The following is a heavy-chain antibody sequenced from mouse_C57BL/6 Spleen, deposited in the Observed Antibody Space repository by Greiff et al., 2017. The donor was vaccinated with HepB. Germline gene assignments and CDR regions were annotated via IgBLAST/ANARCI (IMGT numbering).Heavy chain of an antibody. J-gene: IGHJ1*03. CDR1: GYTFTDYN. CDR2: INPNNGGT. V-gene: IGHV1-18*01. CDR3: AKRYYGSSYWYFDV. D-gene: IGHD1-1*01. Sequence: EVQLQESGPELVKPGASVKIPCKASGYTFTDYNMDWVKQSNGKSLEWIGDINPNNGGTIYNQKFKGKATLTVDKSSSTAYMELRSLTSEDTAVYYCAKRYYGSSYWYFDVWGTGTTVTVSS.